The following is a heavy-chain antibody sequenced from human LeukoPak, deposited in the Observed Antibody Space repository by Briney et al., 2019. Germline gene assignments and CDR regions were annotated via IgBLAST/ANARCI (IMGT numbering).Heavy chain of an antibody. V-gene: IGHV4-59*08. CDR1: GGSISTYY. Sequence: SETLSLTCTVSGGSISTYYWSWIRQPPGKGLEWIGYIYYSGSTNYNPSLKSRVTISVDTSKNQFSLKLSSVTAADTAVYYCARHMSTSGWYHWFDPWGQGTLVTVSS. D-gene: IGHD6-19*01. CDR2: IYYSGST. J-gene: IGHJ5*02. CDR3: ARHMSTSGWYHWFDP.